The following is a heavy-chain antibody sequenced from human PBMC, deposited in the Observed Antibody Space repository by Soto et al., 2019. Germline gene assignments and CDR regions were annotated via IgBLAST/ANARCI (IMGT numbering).Heavy chain of an antibody. CDR1: GGSISSCGYS. V-gene: IGHV4-30-2*01. CDR2: IYHSGST. D-gene: IGHD3-10*01. J-gene: IGHJ5*02. CDR3: AIDRLPAMVRGVTLKGWFEP. Sequence: PSETLSLTCAVSGGSISSCGYSWSWIRQPPGKGLEWIGYIYHSGSTNYNPSLKSRVTISVDTSKNQFSLKLSSVTAADTAVYYCAIDRLPAMVRGVTLKGWFEPWGQGTLVTVSS.